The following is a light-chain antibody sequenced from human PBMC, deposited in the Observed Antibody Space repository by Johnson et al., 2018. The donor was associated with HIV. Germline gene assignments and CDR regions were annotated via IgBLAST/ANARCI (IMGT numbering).Light chain of an antibody. CDR2: ENN. V-gene: IGLV1-51*02. CDR3: GTWDSSLSAHYV. J-gene: IGLJ1*01. CDR1: YSNIGNNY. Sequence: SVLTQPPSVSAAPGQKVTISCSGSYSNIGNNYVSWYQHLPGTAPKLLICENNKRPSGIPDRFSGSKSGTSATLGITGLQTGDEADYYCGTWDSSLSAHYVFGTGTKITVL.